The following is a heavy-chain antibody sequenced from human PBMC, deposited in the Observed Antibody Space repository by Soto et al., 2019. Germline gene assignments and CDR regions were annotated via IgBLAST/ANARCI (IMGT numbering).Heavy chain of an antibody. V-gene: IGHV4-59*01. Sequence: QVHLQESSPGLVKPSETLSLTCSVSGGSISTYYWSWIRQPPGKGLEWIGYIYYSGSTSYNPSLQSRVSVSVDTSKNQFSLELSSVTAADTAVYYCARPSRENEFFESWGQGTLVTVSS. CDR2: IYYSGST. CDR3: ARPSRENEFFES. J-gene: IGHJ4*02. CDR1: GGSISTYY. D-gene: IGHD1-1*01.